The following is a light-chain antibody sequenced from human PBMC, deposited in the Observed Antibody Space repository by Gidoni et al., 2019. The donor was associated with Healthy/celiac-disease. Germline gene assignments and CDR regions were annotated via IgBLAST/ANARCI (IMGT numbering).Light chain of an antibody. J-gene: IGLJ2*01. CDR3: QSYDSSLSGVV. CDR1: SSTIGAGYD. V-gene: IGLV1-40*01. Sequence: QSVLTQPPSVSGAPGQRVTISCTGSSSTIGAGYDVHWYQQLPGTAPNLLIYGTSNRPSGVPDRFSCSKSGTSASLAITGLQAEDEADYYCQSYDSSLSGVVFGGGTKLTVL. CDR2: GTS.